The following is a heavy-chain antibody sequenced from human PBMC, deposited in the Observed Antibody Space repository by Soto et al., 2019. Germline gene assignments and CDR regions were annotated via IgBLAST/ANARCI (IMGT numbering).Heavy chain of an antibody. V-gene: IGHV3-23*01. Sequence: PGGSLRLSCAASGFTFSSYAMSWVRQAPGKGLEWVSAISGSGGTTYYADSVKGRFTISRDDSKNTLYLQMNSLRAEDTAIYYCAKVPYDSSGYPSYYFDYWGQGTLVTVSS. CDR2: ISGSGGTT. J-gene: IGHJ4*02. CDR3: AKVPYDSSGYPSYYFDY. D-gene: IGHD3-22*01. CDR1: GFTFSSYA.